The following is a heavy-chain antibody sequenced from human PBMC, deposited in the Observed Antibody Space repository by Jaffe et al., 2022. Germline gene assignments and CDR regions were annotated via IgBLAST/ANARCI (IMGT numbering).Heavy chain of an antibody. Sequence: QVKLVESGGGLVKPGGSLRLSCAGSGFTFSDYYMNWIRQAPGKGLEWVSYISGGGNNMYYGDSVRGRFTVSRDNAKNSLSLQMNSLRAEDTAVYYCGASKTWSSTWSLIDHWGQGTLVTVSS. CDR2: ISGGGNNM. CDR1: GFTFSDYY. J-gene: IGHJ4*02. V-gene: IGHV3-11*01. D-gene: IGHD6-13*01. CDR3: GASKTWSSTWSLIDH.